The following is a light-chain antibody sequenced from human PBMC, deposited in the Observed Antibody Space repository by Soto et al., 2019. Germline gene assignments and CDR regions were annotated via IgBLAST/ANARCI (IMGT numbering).Light chain of an antibody. CDR2: HVT. CDR3: CSLTPSHTYV. J-gene: IGLJ1*01. Sequence: QSALTQPASVSGSPGQSITISCTGTSSDIGHYDYVSWYQQHPGKAPKLMIYHVTYRPSGVSNRYSASKSGNSASLTISGLQAADEADYYCCSLTPSHTYVFGSGTKLTVL. CDR1: SSDIGHYDY. V-gene: IGLV2-14*03.